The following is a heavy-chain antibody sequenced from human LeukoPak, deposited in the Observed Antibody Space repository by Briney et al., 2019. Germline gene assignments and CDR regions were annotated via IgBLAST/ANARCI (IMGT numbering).Heavy chain of an antibody. V-gene: IGHV3-23*01. D-gene: IGHD3-22*01. CDR1: GFSFSTYA. CDR2: VSGSGGNT. Sequence: PGGSLRLSCAASGFSFSTYAMTWVRQAPGKGLECVSTVSGSGGNTYYTDSVKGRFTISRDNSKNTLFLQMSSLRAEDTALYYCTKGGVVSAFGYWGQGVLVTVSS. J-gene: IGHJ4*02. CDR3: TKGGVVSAFGY.